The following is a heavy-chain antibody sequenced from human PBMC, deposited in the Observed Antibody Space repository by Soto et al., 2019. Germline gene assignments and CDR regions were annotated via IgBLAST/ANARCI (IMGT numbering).Heavy chain of an antibody. Sequence: PGGSLRLSCAASGFSFSKYGMHWVRQAPGKGLEWVAVISYDGSTTFYADSVKGRFTISRDNSKNTLFLQMNGLRPEDTATYYCSKAMIGSYDSDAFDVCGQRTMVTVSS. V-gene: IGHV3-30*18. CDR1: GFSFSKYG. CDR3: SKAMIGSYDSDAFDV. D-gene: IGHD3-22*01. J-gene: IGHJ3*01. CDR2: ISYDGSTT.